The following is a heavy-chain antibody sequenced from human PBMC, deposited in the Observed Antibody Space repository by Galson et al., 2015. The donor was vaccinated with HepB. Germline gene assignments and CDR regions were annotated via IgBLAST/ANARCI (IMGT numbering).Heavy chain of an antibody. CDR3: ARGGDDSSVNFDY. CDR1: GFIFSSYA. J-gene: IGHJ4*02. Sequence: SLRLSCAASGFIFSSYAMHWVRQAPGKGLEWVAVISHDGNNKFYADSVKGRFSISRDNSKNTLYLQMNSLGAEDTAFYYCARGGDDSSVNFDYWGLGTLVTASS. V-gene: IGHV3-30-3*01. D-gene: IGHD3-22*01. CDR2: ISHDGNNK.